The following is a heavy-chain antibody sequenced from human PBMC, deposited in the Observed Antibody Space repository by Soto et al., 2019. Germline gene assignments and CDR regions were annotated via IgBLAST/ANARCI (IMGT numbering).Heavy chain of an antibody. V-gene: IGHV4-34*01. J-gene: IGHJ6*02. CDR2: INHSGTT. Sequence: QVQLQQWGAGLLKPSETLSLTCAVYGGPFSGFYWSWIRQPPGKGLEWIGEINHSGTTNYNPSLMRRATMSADTSKQPLSLKLRSVTAADTAVYYCARVTAGLDVWGQGTTVTVS. CDR3: ARVTAGLDV. CDR1: GGPFSGFY.